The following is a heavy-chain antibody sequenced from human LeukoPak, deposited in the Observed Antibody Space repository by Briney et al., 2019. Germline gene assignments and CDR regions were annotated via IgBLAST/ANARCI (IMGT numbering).Heavy chain of an antibody. V-gene: IGHV1-69*13. Sequence: ASVKVSCKASGGTFNSYAISWVRQAPGQGLEWMRGIIPIFGTSNYAQKFQGRVTITADASTTTAYMELSSLRSEDAAVYYCARPQRITMVRGVIKDAFDIWGQGTMVTVSS. CDR2: IIPIFGTS. CDR3: ARPQRITMVRGVIKDAFDI. J-gene: IGHJ3*02. CDR1: GGTFNSYA. D-gene: IGHD3-10*01.